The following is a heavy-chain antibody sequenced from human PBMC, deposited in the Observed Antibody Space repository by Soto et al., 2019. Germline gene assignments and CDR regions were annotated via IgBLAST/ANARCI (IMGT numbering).Heavy chain of an antibody. D-gene: IGHD6-19*01. J-gene: IGHJ4*02. V-gene: IGHV1-3*05. CDR3: ARAVAVAAAFDY. Sequence: QVQVVQSGAEEKKPGASVKVSCTASGYTFTGYAMHWVRQAPGQRLEWMGWINAGNGNTKYSQKFQGRVTITRDTSASTAYMGLSTLRSEETAVYSWARAVAVAAAFDYWCQGTLVTVSS. CDR1: GYTFTGYA. CDR2: INAGNGNT.